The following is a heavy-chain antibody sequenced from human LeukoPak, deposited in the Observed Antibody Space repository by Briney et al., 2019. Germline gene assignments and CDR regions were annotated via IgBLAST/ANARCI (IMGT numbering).Heavy chain of an antibody. CDR3: ARDLGLGDLSPLAY. Sequence: PGGSLRLSCAASGFSFKNYAMSWVRQAPGKGLEWVSAISTTGGSTYYADSVKGRFTVSRDDSRNTVYLDMRNLRGDDTAIYFCARDLGLGDLSPLAYWGQGTLVTVSS. V-gene: IGHV3-23*01. CDR2: ISTTGGST. J-gene: IGHJ1*01. D-gene: IGHD3-16*02. CDR1: GFSFKNYA.